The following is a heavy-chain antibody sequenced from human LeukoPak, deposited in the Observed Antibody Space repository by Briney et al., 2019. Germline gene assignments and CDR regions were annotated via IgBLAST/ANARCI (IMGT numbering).Heavy chain of an antibody. CDR1: GDSVSNGNYY. D-gene: IGHD1-26*01. CDR3: ARDSQSFYASFDI. V-gene: IGHV4-61*01. Sequence: SETLSLTCTVSGDSVSNGNYYWSWLRQPPGKALEWIGYIYYSGSTYYNPSLEGRVTISVDTSKNQFSVKLRSVTAADTAVYYCARDSQSFYASFDIWGQGTMVTVS. J-gene: IGHJ3*02. CDR2: IYYSGST.